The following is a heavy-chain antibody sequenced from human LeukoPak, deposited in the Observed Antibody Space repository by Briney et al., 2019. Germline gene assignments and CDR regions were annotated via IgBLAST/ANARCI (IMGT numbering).Heavy chain of an antibody. Sequence: SETLSLTCTVSGGSISSGSYYRSWIRQPAGKGLEWIGRIYTSGNTNYNPSLKSRVTISVDTSENQFSLKLSSVTAADTAVYYCARDNGDHYDSSGYWYYWGQGTLVTVSS. D-gene: IGHD3-22*01. J-gene: IGHJ4*02. CDR1: GGSISSGSYY. CDR3: ARDNGDHYDSSGYWYY. V-gene: IGHV4-61*02. CDR2: IYTSGNT.